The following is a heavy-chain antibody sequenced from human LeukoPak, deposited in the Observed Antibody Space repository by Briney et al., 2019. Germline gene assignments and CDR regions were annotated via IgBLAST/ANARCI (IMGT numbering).Heavy chain of an antibody. J-gene: IGHJ4*02. CDR3: ATRYVPPHSHFDY. CDR2: FDPEDGET. Sequence: ASVTVSCKVSGYTLTELSMHWVRQAPGKGLEWMGGFDPEDGETIYAQKFQGRVTKTEDTSTDTAYMELSSLRSEDTAVYYCATRYVPPHSHFDYWGQGTLVTVSS. CDR1: GYTLTELS. V-gene: IGHV1-24*01. D-gene: IGHD3-9*01.